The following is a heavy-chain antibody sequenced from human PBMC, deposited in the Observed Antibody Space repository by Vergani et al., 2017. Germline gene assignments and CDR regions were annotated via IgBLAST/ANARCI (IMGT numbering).Heavy chain of an antibody. CDR1: GYTFTSDD. CDR2: MNPISCNT. CDR3: AKDGRGWLVRALGY. J-gene: IGHJ4*02. D-gene: IGHD6-19*01. V-gene: IGHV1-8*03. Sequence: QVQLVQSGAEVKKPGASVKVSCKASGYTFTSDDINWVRQATGQGLEWMGWMNPISCNTGYAQNLQGRLTITRDTSISTAYMELSRLRSDDTAVYYCAKDGRGWLVRALGYWGQGTLVTVSS.